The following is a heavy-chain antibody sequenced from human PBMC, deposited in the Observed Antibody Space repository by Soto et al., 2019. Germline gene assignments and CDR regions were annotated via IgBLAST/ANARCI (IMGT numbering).Heavy chain of an antibody. D-gene: IGHD6-13*01. CDR2: LYYHGAT. CDR3: ARASRVGPDHLSSWYGWFGP. Sequence: QVQLQESGPGLVQPSETLSLTCTVSDGSISNGGNYWSWIRQHPGKGLEWIGFLYYHGATYYNASLTSRVTISVDTSKNLFALNLTSVTVADTAVYYCARASRVGPDHLSSWYGWFGPWGLGTLVTVSA. CDR1: DGSISNGGNY. V-gene: IGHV4-31*02. J-gene: IGHJ5*02.